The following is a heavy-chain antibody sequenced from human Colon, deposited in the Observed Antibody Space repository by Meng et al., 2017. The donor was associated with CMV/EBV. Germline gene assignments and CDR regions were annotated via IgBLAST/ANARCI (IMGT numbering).Heavy chain of an antibody. CDR3: ARDYGDYAFDY. V-gene: IGHV3-30*02. J-gene: IGHJ4*02. Sequence: GESLKISCSASGFTFRSYSFTWVRQAPGKGLEWVSLIRYDGSKKYYADSVKGRFTISRDNSKNTLYLQLNSLRAEDTAVYYCARDYGDYAFDYWGQGTLVTVSS. CDR1: GFTFRSYS. D-gene: IGHD4-17*01. CDR2: IRYDGSKK.